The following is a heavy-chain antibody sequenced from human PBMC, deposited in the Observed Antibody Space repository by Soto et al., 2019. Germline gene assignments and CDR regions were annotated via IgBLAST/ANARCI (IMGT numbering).Heavy chain of an antibody. CDR2: ISSSSSTI. V-gene: IGHV3-48*02. J-gene: IGHJ5*02. CDR1: GFTFSSYS. D-gene: IGHD3-3*01. CDR3: ARAAGRITIFGVVINWFDP. Sequence: GGSLRLSCAASGFTFSSYSMNWVRQAPGKGLEWVSYISSSSSTIYYADSVKGRFTISRDNAKNSLYLQMNSLRDEDTAVYYCARAAGRITIFGVVINWFDPWGKGTLVTVSS.